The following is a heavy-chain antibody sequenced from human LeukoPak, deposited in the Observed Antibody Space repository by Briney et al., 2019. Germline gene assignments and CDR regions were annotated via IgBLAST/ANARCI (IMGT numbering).Heavy chain of an antibody. J-gene: IGHJ4*02. V-gene: IGHV1-18*01. CDR3: AREHSGSYSQPLDYFDY. CDR1: GYTFTNYD. Sequence: ASVKVSCKASGYTFTNYDISWVGQAPGQGLEWMGWISAYNDNTNYAQKLQGRVTMTTDASTSTAYMELRSLRSDDTAVYYCAREHSGSYSQPLDYFDYWGQGTLVTVSS. D-gene: IGHD1-26*01. CDR2: ISAYNDNT.